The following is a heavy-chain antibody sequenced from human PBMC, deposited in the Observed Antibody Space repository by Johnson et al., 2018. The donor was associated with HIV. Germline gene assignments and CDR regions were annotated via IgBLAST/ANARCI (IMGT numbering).Heavy chain of an antibody. CDR1: GFTFSSYW. CDR3: ARDLRVGAIDGFDI. CDR2: IKQDGSEK. D-gene: IGHD1-26*01. V-gene: IGHV3-7*03. J-gene: IGHJ3*02. Sequence: VQLVESGGGLVQPGGSLRLSCAASGFTFSSYWMSWVRQAPGKGLEWVANIKQDGSEKYYVDSVNGRFTISRDNAKNSLFLQMNSLRADDTAVFYCARDLRVGAIDGFDIWGQGTMVTVSS.